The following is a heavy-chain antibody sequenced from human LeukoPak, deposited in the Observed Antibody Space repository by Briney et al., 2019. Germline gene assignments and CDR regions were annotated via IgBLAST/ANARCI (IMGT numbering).Heavy chain of an antibody. Sequence: GASVKVSCKASGGTFSSYAISWVRQAPGQGIEWMGRIIPILGIANYAQKFQGRVTITADKSTSTAYMELSSLRSEDTAVYYCAHDYGDYPYYFDYWGQGTLVTVSS. CDR3: AHDYGDYPYYFDY. CDR1: GGTFSSYA. J-gene: IGHJ4*02. D-gene: IGHD4-17*01. V-gene: IGHV1-69*04. CDR2: IIPILGIA.